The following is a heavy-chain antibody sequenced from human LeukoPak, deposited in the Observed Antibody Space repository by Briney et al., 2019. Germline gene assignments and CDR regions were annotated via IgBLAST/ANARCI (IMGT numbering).Heavy chain of an antibody. V-gene: IGHV3-53*01. CDR3: ARGFRPIDY. Sequence: GGSLRLSCTASGFTFGDYAMSWFRQAPGKGLEWVSVIYSGGSTYYADSVKGRFTISRDNSMSTLYLQMNSLRAEDTAVYYCARGFRPIDYWGQGTLVTVSS. CDR1: GFTFGDYA. CDR2: IYSGGST. J-gene: IGHJ4*02.